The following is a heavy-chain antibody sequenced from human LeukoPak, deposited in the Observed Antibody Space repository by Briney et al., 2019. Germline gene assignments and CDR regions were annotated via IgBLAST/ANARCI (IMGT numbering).Heavy chain of an antibody. Sequence: GGSLRLSCTASGFTFSHYDMTWVRQAPGKGLEWVSSIHGGADIPSYADSVRGRFTISRDNSKNTLFLEMNSLRGEDTAVYYCGRDPNGNYIGAFEMWGPGTKVTVSS. V-gene: IGHV3-23*01. J-gene: IGHJ3*02. CDR2: IHGGADIP. CDR1: GFTFSHYD. CDR3: GRDPNGNYIGAFEM. D-gene: IGHD1-7*01.